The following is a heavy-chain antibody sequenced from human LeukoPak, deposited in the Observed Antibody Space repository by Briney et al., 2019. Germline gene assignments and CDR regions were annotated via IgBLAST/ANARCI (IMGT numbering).Heavy chain of an antibody. D-gene: IGHD4-17*01. CDR2: INHSGST. V-gene: IGHV4-34*01. CDR3: ARGQGDYVLYYYYYGMDV. CDR1: GGSFSGYY. J-gene: IGHJ6*02. Sequence: SETLSLTCAVYGGSFSGYYWSWVRQPPGKGLEWIGEINHSGSTNYNPSLKSRVTISVDTSKNQFSLKLSSVTAADTAVYYCARGQGDYVLYYYYYGMDVWGQGTTVTVSS.